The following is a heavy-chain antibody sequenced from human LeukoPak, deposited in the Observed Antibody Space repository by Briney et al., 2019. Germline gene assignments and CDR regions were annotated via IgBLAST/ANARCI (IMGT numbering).Heavy chain of an antibody. CDR3: TKVVRIVATPEYYYDY. V-gene: IGHV3-30*02. J-gene: IGHJ4*02. Sequence: GGSLRLSCAASGFTLSSYGMHWVRQAPGRGLGWVSYIRYDGSNKYYADSVKGRFTISRDKSKNTLYLQMNSLRADDTAVYYCTKVVRIVATPEYYYDYWGQGTLLTVSS. D-gene: IGHD5-12*01. CDR1: GFTLSSYG. CDR2: IRYDGSNK.